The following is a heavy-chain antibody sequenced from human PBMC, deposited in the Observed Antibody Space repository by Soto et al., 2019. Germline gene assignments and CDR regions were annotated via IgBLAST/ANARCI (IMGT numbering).Heavy chain of an antibody. D-gene: IGHD3-3*01. CDR2: ISAYNGNT. Sequence: ASVKVSCKASGYTFTSYGISWVRQAPGQGLEWMGRISAYNGNTNYAQMFQCRVTMTTDTSTSTAYMEVRSLRLDDRAVYGFGGMDVWGQGTTVTVSS. CDR3: GGMDV. CDR1: GYTFTSYG. V-gene: IGHV1-18*04. J-gene: IGHJ6*02.